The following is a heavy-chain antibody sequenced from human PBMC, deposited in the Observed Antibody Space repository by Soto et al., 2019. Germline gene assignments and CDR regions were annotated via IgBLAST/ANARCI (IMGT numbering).Heavy chain of an antibody. CDR1: GFTFSSYA. J-gene: IGHJ6*03. CDR2: ISGSGGST. V-gene: IGHV3-23*01. CDR3: AKGGQELVQGYCSSTSCPGRYYYYYYMDV. Sequence: GGSLRLSCAASGFTFSSYAMSWVRQAPGKGLEWVSAISGSGGSTYYADSVKGRFTISRDNSKNTLYLKMNSLRAEDTAVYYCAKGGQELVQGYCSSTSCPGRYYYYYYMDVWGKGTTVTVSS. D-gene: IGHD2-2*01.